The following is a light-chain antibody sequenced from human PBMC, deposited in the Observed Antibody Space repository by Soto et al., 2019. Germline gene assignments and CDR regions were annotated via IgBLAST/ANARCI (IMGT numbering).Light chain of an antibody. CDR2: GAS. V-gene: IGKV3-15*01. CDR3: QQYNAWRT. Sequence: EIVMTQSPATLSVSPGERATLSCRASQSVSSNLAWYQQKPGQVPRLLIYGASTRATGVPARFSGSGSGTEFTLTISSLQSEDFAVYYWQQYNAWRTFGQGTKVEI. CDR1: QSVSSN. J-gene: IGKJ1*01.